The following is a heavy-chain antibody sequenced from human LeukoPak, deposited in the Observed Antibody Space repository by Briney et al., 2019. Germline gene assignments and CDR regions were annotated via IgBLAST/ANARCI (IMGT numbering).Heavy chain of an antibody. CDR3: ARASPYCGGDCYFDY. V-gene: IGHV1-69*13. CDR2: IIPIFGTA. Sequence: SVRVSCKASGGTFSSYAISWVRQAPGQGLEWMGGIIPIFGTANYAQKFQGRVTITADESTSTAYMELSSLRSEDTAVYYCARASPYCGGDCYFDYWGQGTLVTVSS. J-gene: IGHJ4*02. CDR1: GGTFSSYA. D-gene: IGHD2-21*02.